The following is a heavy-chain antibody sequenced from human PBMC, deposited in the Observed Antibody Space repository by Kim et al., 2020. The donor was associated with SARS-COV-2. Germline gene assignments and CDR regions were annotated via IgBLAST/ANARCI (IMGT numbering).Heavy chain of an antibody. Sequence: YVKGRFTISRENSKNMLYLTMNSLRAEDMAVYYCAREGRDYGSGSAPDLWGQGTLVTVSS. CDR3: AREGRDYGSGSAPDL. D-gene: IGHD3-10*01. J-gene: IGHJ4*02. V-gene: IGHV3-30*01.